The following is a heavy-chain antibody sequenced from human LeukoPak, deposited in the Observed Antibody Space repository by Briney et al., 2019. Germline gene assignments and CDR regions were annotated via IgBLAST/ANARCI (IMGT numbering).Heavy chain of an antibody. Sequence: GGSLRLSCAASGFTFDDYAMHWVRQAPGKGLEWVSGISWNSGSIGYADSVKGRFTISRDNAKNTLYLQMNSLRAEDTAVYYCARGPNSYGNDYWGQGTLVTVSS. D-gene: IGHD5-18*01. CDR3: ARGPNSYGNDY. J-gene: IGHJ4*02. CDR1: GFTFDDYA. CDR2: ISWNSGSI. V-gene: IGHV3-9*01.